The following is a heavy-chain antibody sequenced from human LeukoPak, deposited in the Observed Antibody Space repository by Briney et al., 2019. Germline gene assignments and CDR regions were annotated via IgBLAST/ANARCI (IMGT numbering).Heavy chain of an antibody. CDR1: GFNFRGYA. V-gene: IGHV3-30*02. D-gene: IGHD3-10*01. CDR3: AKDRGGSDSFKKRMDV. J-gene: IGHJ6*02. CDR2: IRSIGNEK. Sequence: PGGSLRLSCVASGFNFRGYAMHWVRQAPGKGLEWMALIRSIGNEKYYVDAVQGRFTISRDNSRNTLFLQMNSLRPEDTAVYYCAKDRGGSDSFKKRMDVWGQGTTVTVSS.